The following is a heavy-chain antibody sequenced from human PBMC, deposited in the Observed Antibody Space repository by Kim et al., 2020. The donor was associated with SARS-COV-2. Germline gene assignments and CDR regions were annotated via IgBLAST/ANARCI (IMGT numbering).Heavy chain of an antibody. CDR1: GFTFSSYS. J-gene: IGHJ6*02. D-gene: IGHD6-13*01. CDR3: ARDQLGYSSSWARDYYYYYGMDV. V-gene: IGHV3-21*01. Sequence: GGSLRLSCAASGFTFSSYSMNWVRQAPGKGLEWVSSISSSSSYIYYADSVKGRFTISRDNAKNSLYLQMNSLRAEDTAVYYCARDQLGYSSSWARDYYYYYGMDVWGQGTTVTVSS. CDR2: ISSSSSYI.